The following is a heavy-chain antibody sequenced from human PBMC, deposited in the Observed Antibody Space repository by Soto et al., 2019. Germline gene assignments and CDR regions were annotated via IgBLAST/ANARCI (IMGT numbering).Heavy chain of an antibody. CDR1: GFTLSSYT. CDR3: ARGYGSGSKLDP. CDR2: INRRSGTI. J-gene: IGHJ5*02. D-gene: IGHD3-10*01. V-gene: IGHV3-48*02. Sequence: EVQLVESGGGLVQPGGSLRLSCAASGFTLSSYTMNWVRQAPGKGLEWVSYINRRSGTIYYADSVKGRFTISRDNAKNSLYRQMNSLRDEDTAVYYCARGYGSGSKLDPWGQGTLVTVSS.